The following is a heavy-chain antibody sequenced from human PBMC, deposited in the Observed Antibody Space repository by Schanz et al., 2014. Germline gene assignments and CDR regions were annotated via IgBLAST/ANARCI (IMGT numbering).Heavy chain of an antibody. CDR2: IKSDGSST. V-gene: IGHV3-74*01. CDR3: ARPALWFGDNCFDP. CDR1: GFTFSSYW. Sequence: EVQLVASGGGLVQPGGSLRLSCAASGFTFSSYWMHWVRQVPGKGLVWVSRIKSDGSSTSYADSVKGRFTISRDNAKNTLYLQMNSLRAEDTAVYYCARPALWFGDNCFDPWGQGTRVTVSS. J-gene: IGHJ5*02. D-gene: IGHD3-10*01.